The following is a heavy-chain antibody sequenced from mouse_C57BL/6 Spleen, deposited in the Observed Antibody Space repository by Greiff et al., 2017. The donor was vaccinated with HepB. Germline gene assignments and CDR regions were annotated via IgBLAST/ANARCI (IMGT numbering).Heavy chain of an antibody. CDR1: GFTFSNYW. Sequence: EVKLMESGGGLVQPGGSMKLSCVASGFTFSNYWMNWVRQSPEKGLEWVAQIRLKSDNYATHYAESVKGRFTIARDDSKSSVYLQMNSLRAEATGIYYCTRYSNYGYFDVWGTGTTVTVSS. CDR3: TRYSNYGYFDV. CDR2: IRLKSDNYAT. J-gene: IGHJ1*03. V-gene: IGHV6-3*01. D-gene: IGHD2-5*01.